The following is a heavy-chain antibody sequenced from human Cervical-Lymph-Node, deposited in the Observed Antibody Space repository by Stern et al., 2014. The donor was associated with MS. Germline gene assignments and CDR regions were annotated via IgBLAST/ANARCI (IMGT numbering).Heavy chain of an antibody. CDR3: ARGSTRADDY. V-gene: IGHV4-59*11. J-gene: IGHJ4*02. CDR1: GASISRHY. CDR2: THDSGST. D-gene: IGHD2/OR15-2a*01. Sequence: QVQLQESGPGLVKPSETLSLTCTVSGASISRHYWSWIRQPPGKRTEWIGYTHDSGSTNYNPSLKSRVTISVDTSNSQVSLKLISVTAADTAVYFCARGSTRADDYWGQGTLVTVSS.